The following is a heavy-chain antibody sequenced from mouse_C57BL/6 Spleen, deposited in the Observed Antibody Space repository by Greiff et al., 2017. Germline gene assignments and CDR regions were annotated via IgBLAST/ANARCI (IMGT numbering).Heavy chain of an antibody. CDR3: ARRDYDEEAFDY. D-gene: IGHD2-4*01. Sequence: EVQVVESGGGLVKPGGSLKLSCAASGFTFSSYTMSWVRQTPEKRLEWVATISGGGGNTYYPDSVKGRFTISRDNAKNTLYLQMSSLRSEDTALYYCARRDYDEEAFDYWGQGTTLTDSS. CDR2: ISGGGGNT. V-gene: IGHV5-9*01. J-gene: IGHJ2*01. CDR1: GFTFSSYT.